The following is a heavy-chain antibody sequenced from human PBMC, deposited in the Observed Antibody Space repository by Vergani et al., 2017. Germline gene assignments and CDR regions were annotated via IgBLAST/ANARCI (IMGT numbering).Heavy chain of an antibody. CDR1: GGTFSSYA. Sequence: QVQLVQSGAEVKKPGSSVKVSCKASGGTFSSYAISWVRQAPGQGLEWMGGINPNSGGTNYAQKFQGRVTMTRDTSISTAYMELSRLRSDDTAMYYCAGMVGGVYDAFDIWGQGTMVTVSS. V-gene: IGHV1-2*02. D-gene: IGHD3-10*01. CDR3: AGMVGGVYDAFDI. CDR2: INPNSGGT. J-gene: IGHJ3*02.